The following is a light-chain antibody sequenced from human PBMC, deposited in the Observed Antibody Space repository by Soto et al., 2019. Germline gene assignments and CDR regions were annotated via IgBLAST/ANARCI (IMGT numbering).Light chain of an antibody. CDR3: HQYGSSPLT. Sequence: EIVLTQSPGTLSLSPGERATLTCGASQSVTSNFLAWYQQKPGQAPRLLMYGASNRATGIPDRFSGSGSGTDFTLTISRLEPEDFALYYCHQYGSSPLTFGPGTKVDIK. J-gene: IGKJ3*01. CDR1: QSVTSNF. V-gene: IGKV3-20*01. CDR2: GAS.